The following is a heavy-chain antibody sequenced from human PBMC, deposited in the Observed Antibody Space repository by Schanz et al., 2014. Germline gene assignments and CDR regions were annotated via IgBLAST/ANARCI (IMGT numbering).Heavy chain of an antibody. D-gene: IGHD3-22*01. Sequence: QVQLVESGGGLVKPGGSLRLSCAASGFTFSTYWMSWVRQAPGKGLDWLAVISFDGRNKYHAQSVKGRFTISRDNSKNMLYLQMNSLRTEDTAVYFCAKSYDTSGYSGFDYWGQGTLVTVSS. CDR2: ISFDGRNK. V-gene: IGHV3-30*18. J-gene: IGHJ4*02. CDR1: GFTFSTYW. CDR3: AKSYDTSGYSGFDY.